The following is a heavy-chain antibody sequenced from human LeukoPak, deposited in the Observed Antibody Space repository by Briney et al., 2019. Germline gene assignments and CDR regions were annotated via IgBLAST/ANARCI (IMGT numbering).Heavy chain of an antibody. CDR1: GFTFSSYS. V-gene: IGHV3-48*01. CDR3: ARVGLVVTPYAFDI. Sequence: GGVLRLSCAASGFTFSSYSMNWVRQAPGKGLEGVSYICSSSSTIYYADSVKGRFTISRDNAKNSLYLQMNSLRAEHTAVYYCARVGLVVTPYAFDIWGQGTMVTVSS. J-gene: IGHJ3*02. CDR2: ICSSSSTI. D-gene: IGHD2-2*01.